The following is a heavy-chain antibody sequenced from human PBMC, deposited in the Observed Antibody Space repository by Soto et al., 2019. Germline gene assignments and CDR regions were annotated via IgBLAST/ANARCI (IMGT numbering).Heavy chain of an antibody. J-gene: IGHJ4*02. CDR1: GFTFSSYA. CDR2: ISGSGGIT. CDR3: AKAGEGAITVYYFDY. Sequence: GGSLRLSGAASGFTFSSYAMSWVRQAPGKGLEWVSAISGSGGITYYADSVKGRFTIPRDNSKITLYLQMNSLRAEDTAVYYCAKAGEGAITVYYFDYWGQGTLVTVSS. V-gene: IGHV3-23*01. D-gene: IGHD1-26*01.